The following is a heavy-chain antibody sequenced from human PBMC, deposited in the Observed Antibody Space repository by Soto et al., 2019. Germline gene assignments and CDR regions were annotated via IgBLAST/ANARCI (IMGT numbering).Heavy chain of an antibody. V-gene: IGHV5-51*01. D-gene: IGHD1-1*01. CDR3: ARRTENWFDP. Sequence: GESLKISSKGSGYSLTSYWIGWVRQMPGKRQEWMGIIYHGDSDTRYSPSVQGQVTISADRFIGTAYGQWGSLKAWDTAMYYCARRTENWFDPWGQGALVTVSS. CDR2: IYHGDSDT. CDR1: GYSLTSYW. J-gene: IGHJ5*02.